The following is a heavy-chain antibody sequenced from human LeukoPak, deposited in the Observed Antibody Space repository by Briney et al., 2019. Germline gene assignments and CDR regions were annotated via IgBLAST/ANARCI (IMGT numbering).Heavy chain of an antibody. D-gene: IGHD1-26*01. CDR2: IIPMFGTA. CDR3: AREGRYSGSPNAFDI. CDR1: GGTFSSYA. Sequence: ASVKVSCKTSGGTFSSYAISWVRQAPGQGLEWMGGIIPMFGTANYAQKFQGRVTITADESTSTVYMELSSLRSEDTAVYYCAREGRYSGSPNAFDIWGQGTMVTVSS. J-gene: IGHJ3*02. V-gene: IGHV1-69*01.